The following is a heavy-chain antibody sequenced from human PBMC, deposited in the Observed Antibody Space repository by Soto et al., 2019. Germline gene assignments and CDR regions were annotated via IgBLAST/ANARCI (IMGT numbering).Heavy chain of an antibody. CDR2: ISSSSSTI. Sequence: GGSLRLSCAASGFTFSSYSMNWVRQAPGKGLEWVSYISSSSSTIYYADSVKGRFTISRDNAKNSLYLQMNSLRAEDTAVYYCARVAAAGTGWGYFDYWGQGTLVTVSS. D-gene: IGHD6-13*01. CDR3: ARVAAAGTGWGYFDY. J-gene: IGHJ4*02. V-gene: IGHV3-48*01. CDR1: GFTFSSYS.